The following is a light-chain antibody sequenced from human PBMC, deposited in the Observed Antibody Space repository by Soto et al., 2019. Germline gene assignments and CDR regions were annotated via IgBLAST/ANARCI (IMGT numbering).Light chain of an antibody. Sequence: EIVLTQSPATLSLSPGERATLSCRASQSFRGLLAWYQQKPGQAPRLLIYDAYNRATGIPPRFSGGGSGTDFTLTISSLEPEDSAVYYCQQRHAWPITFGQGTRLEIK. CDR2: DAY. V-gene: IGKV3-11*01. CDR3: QQRHAWPIT. CDR1: QSFRGL. J-gene: IGKJ5*01.